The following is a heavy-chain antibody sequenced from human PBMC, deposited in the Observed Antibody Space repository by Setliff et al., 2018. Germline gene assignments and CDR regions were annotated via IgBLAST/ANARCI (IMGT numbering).Heavy chain of an antibody. D-gene: IGHD3-10*01. CDR1: GFIVSNNE. Sequence: GGSLRLSCEVSGFIVSNNEMSWVRQAPGKGLEWVSVTYSDGRTNYADSVKGRFTISRDNSKNSLYLQMNSLRAEDTAVYYCAREATGFRAFDYWGQGTRVTVSS. CDR3: AREATGFRAFDY. J-gene: IGHJ4*02. CDR2: TYSDGRT. V-gene: IGHV3-53*01.